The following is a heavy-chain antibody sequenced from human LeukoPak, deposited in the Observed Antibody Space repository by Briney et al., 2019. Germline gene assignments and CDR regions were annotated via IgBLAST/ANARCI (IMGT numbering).Heavy chain of an antibody. J-gene: IGHJ4*02. CDR1: GGSISSSSYY. CDR3: ARLHRGSSSWYVVGDYFDY. CDR2: IYYSGST. D-gene: IGHD6-13*01. Sequence: PSETLSLTCTVSGGSISSSSYYWGWIRQPPGKGLEWIGGIYYSGSTYYNPSLKSRVTISVDTSKNQFSLKLSSVTAADTAVYYCARLHRGSSSWYVVGDYFDYWGQGTLVTVSS. V-gene: IGHV4-39*01.